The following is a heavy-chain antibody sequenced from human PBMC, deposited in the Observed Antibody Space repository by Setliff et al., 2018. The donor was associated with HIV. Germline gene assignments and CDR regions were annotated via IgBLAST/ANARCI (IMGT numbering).Heavy chain of an antibody. J-gene: IGHJ4*02. CDR3: ARGPTRFYFDY. Sequence: SETLSLTCTVSGGSISSSSYYWGWIRQPPGKGLEWIGSIYYSGSTYYNPSLKSRVTISVDTSKNHFSLKLTSVTAADTAVYYCARGPTRFYFDYWGQGTLVTVSS. D-gene: IGHD1-1*01. CDR1: GGSISSSSYY. V-gene: IGHV4-39*07. CDR2: IYYSGST.